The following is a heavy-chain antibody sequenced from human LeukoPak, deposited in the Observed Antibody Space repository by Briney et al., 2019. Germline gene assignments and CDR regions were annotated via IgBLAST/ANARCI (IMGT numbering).Heavy chain of an antibody. J-gene: IGHJ3*02. CDR3: ARDRDYYDSSGYYYDAFDI. CDR2: INPSGGST. D-gene: IGHD3-22*01. Sequence: ASVKVSCKASGYTFTGYYMQWVRQAPGQGLEWMGIINPSGGSTSYAQKFQGRVTMTRDTSTSTVYMELSSLRSEDTAVYYCARDRDYYDSSGYYYDAFDIWGQGTMVTVSS. V-gene: IGHV1-46*01. CDR1: GYTFTGYY.